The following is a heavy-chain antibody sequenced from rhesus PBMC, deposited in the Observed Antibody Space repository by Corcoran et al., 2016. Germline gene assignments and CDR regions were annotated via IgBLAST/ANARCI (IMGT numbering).Heavy chain of an antibody. J-gene: IGHJ6*01. D-gene: IGHD4-23*01. CDR1: GGSISSNF. CDR2: ISGSDGTT. CDR3: ARGSNLSGLDF. Sequence: QLQESGPGLVKPSETLSLTCAVSGGSISSNFWGWIRQPPGKGLEWIGRISGSDGTTAYSPSLKIRVTYLLATSKTQFSLKVNSVTAADTAMYYCARGSNLSGLDFWGQGVAVTVSS. V-gene: IGHV4-160*01.